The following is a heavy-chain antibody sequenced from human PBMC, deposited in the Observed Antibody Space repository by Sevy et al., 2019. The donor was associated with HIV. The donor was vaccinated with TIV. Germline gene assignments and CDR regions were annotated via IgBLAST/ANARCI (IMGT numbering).Heavy chain of an antibody. D-gene: IGHD3-9*01. J-gene: IGHJ4*02. CDR2: INQDGSQK. CDR1: EFTFSTYW. CDR3: AREFDGGPDY. V-gene: IGHV3-7*01. Sequence: GGSLRLSCGASEFTFSTYWMSWVRQAPGKGLEWVANINQDGSQKYYVDSVKGRFTISKDNAKNSLYLQMSSLRAEDTAVYYCAREFDGGPDYWGQGTLVTVSS.